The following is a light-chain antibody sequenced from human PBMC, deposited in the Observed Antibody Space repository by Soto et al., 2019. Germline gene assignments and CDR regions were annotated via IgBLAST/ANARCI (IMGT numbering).Light chain of an antibody. J-gene: IGKJ5*01. Sequence: EIVVPQSPATLSFSPGERATLSCRASQSVSRYLAWYQQKPGQAPRLLIYDASNRATGIPARFSGSGSGTDFTLTISSLEPEDFAVYYCQQRSNWPPITFGQGTRLEIK. CDR2: DAS. CDR1: QSVSRY. CDR3: QQRSNWPPIT. V-gene: IGKV3-11*01.